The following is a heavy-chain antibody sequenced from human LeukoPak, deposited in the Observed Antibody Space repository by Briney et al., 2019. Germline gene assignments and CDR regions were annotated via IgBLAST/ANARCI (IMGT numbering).Heavy chain of an antibody. CDR1: GLTFSSYG. Sequence: GGSLRLSCAASGLTFSSYGMHWVRQAPGKGLEWVAYIRYDGSNKYYADSVKGRFTISRDNSKNTLYVQMHSLRAEDTAIYYCARFGSTTFGDYWGQGALVTVSS. D-gene: IGHD3-16*01. J-gene: IGHJ4*02. V-gene: IGHV3-30*02. CDR2: IRYDGSNK. CDR3: ARFGSTTFGDY.